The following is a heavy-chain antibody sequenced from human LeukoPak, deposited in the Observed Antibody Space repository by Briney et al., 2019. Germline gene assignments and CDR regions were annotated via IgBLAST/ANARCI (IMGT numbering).Heavy chain of an antibody. D-gene: IGHD3-10*01. J-gene: IGHJ4*02. Sequence: SETLSLTCTVSGGSISSSSYYWGWIRQPPGKGLEWIGRIYTSGSTNYNPSLKSRVTMSVDTSKNQFSLKLSSVTAADTAVYYCARDPGTETFDYWGQGTLVTVSS. CDR3: ARDPGTETFDY. V-gene: IGHV4-39*07. CDR1: GGSISSSSYY. CDR2: IYTSGST.